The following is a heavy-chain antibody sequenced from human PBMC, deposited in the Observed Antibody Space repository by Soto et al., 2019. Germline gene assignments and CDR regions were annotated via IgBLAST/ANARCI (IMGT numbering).Heavy chain of an antibody. CDR1: GDSVSSNSAA. CDR2: TYYRSKWYN. V-gene: IGHV6-1*01. Sequence: SQTLSLTCAISGDSVSSNSAAWSLIRQSPSRGLEWLGRTYYRSKWYNDYAESVKSRITFKPDTSKNQFSLQLNSVTPEDTAVYYCARAVSNWFDPWGQGTLVTVSS. CDR3: ARAVSNWFDP. J-gene: IGHJ5*01.